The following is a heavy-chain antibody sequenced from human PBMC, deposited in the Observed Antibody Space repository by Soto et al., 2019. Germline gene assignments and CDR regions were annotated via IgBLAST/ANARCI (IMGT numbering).Heavy chain of an antibody. V-gene: IGHV1-46*01. CDR2: INPSGGQT. CDR3: ARDWALQAGTTRWVKDY. D-gene: IGHD1-7*01. CDR1: GYTFTNYN. Sequence: ASVKVSCKASGYTFTNYNIYWVRRAPGQGLEWMGIINPSGGQTSYAQKLQGRITTTTDTSTSTAFMELSRLTSEDTAVYYCARDWALQAGTTRWVKDYWGQGTLVTVSS. J-gene: IGHJ4*02.